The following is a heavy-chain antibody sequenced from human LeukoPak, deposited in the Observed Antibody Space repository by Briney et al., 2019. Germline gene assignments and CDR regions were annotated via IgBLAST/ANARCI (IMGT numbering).Heavy chain of an antibody. D-gene: IGHD2-2*01. CDR1: GYSISSGYY. Sequence: SETLSLTCTVSGYSISSGYYWGWIRQPPGKGLEWIGSTYHSGSTYYNPSLKSRVTISVDTSKNQFSLKLSSVTAADTAVYYCARDCSSTSCYSQRFDPWSQGTLVTVSS. CDR2: TYHSGST. V-gene: IGHV4-38-2*02. J-gene: IGHJ5*02. CDR3: ARDCSSTSCYSQRFDP.